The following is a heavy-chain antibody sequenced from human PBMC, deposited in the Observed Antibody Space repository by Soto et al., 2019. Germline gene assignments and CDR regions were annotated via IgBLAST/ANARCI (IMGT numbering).Heavy chain of an antibody. CDR2: ISSSGSTI. CDR3: ARVGDMTYKD. J-gene: IGHJ4*02. Sequence: QVQLVESGGGLVKPGESLRLSCAASGFTFSDHYVTWIRKAPGKGLEWVSYISSSGSTIYYADSVKGRFTISRDNAENSLYLQMNSLRDEDTAVYYCARVGDMTYKDWGQGTLVTVSS. V-gene: IGHV3-11*01. CDR1: GFTFSDHY. D-gene: IGHD3-3*01.